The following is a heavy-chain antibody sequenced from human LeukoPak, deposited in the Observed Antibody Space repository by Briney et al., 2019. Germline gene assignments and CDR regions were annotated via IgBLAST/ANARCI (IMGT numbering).Heavy chain of an antibody. CDR3: ARPFYDSSGYSNDAFDI. CDR1: GYSFTSYW. Sequence: GESLRISCKGSGYSFTSYWISWVRQMPGKGLGWMGRIDPSDSYTNYSPSFQGHVTISADKSISTAYLQWSSLKASDTAMYYCARPFYDSSGYSNDAFDIWGQGTMVTVSS. CDR2: IDPSDSYT. D-gene: IGHD3-22*01. V-gene: IGHV5-10-1*01. J-gene: IGHJ3*02.